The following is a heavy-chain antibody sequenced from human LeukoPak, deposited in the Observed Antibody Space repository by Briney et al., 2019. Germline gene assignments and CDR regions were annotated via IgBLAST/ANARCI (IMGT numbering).Heavy chain of an antibody. CDR3: ARTSSPYYDFWSGYLDLDY. J-gene: IGHJ4*02. D-gene: IGHD3-3*01. CDR1: GFTFSDYY. Sequence: KPGGSLRLSCAASGFTFSDYYMSWIREAPGKRLECVSYISSSGSTIYYADSVKGRFTISRDNAKNSLYLQMNSLRAEDTAVYYCARTSSPYYDFWSGYLDLDYWGQGTLVTVSS. V-gene: IGHV3-11*01. CDR2: ISSSGSTI.